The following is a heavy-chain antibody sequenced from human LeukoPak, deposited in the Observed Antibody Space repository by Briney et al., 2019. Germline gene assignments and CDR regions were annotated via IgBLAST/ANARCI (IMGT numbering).Heavy chain of an antibody. J-gene: IGHJ4*02. V-gene: IGHV3-74*01. CDR1: GFTFSSYW. CDR2: INSDGSST. CDR3: ARETYSSSPDY. D-gene: IGHD6-13*01. Sequence: GGSLRLSCAASGFTFSSYWMHWVRQAPGKGLLWVSRINSDGSSTSYADSVKGRFTISRDNAKNTLYLQMNSLRAEDTAVYYCARETYSSSPDYWGQGTLVTVSS.